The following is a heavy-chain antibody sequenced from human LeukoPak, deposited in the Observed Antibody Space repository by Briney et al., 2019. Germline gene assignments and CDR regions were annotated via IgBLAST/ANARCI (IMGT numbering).Heavy chain of an antibody. V-gene: IGHV3-33*01. CDR3: ARDPLGVYSSPFNWFDP. J-gene: IGHJ5*02. CDR2: IWYDGSNK. D-gene: IGHD6-6*01. CDR1: GFTFSSYG. Sequence: GRSLRLSCAASGFTFSSYGMHWVRQAPGKGLEWVAVIWYDGSNKYCADSVKGRFTISRDNSKNTLYLQMNSLRAEDTAVYYCARDPLGVYSSPFNWFDPWGQGTLVTVSS.